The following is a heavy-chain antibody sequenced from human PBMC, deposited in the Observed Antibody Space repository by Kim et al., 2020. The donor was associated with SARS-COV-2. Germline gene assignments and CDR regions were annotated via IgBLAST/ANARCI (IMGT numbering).Heavy chain of an antibody. CDR1: GGSFSGYY. Sequence: SETLSLTCAVYGGSFSGYYWSWIRQPPGKGLEWIGEINHSGSTNYNPSLKSRVTISVDTSKNQFSLKLSSVTAADTAVYYCARGPRRSRRFDPWGQGTLVTVSS. CDR3: ARGPRRSRRFDP. V-gene: IGHV4-34*01. CDR2: INHSGST. J-gene: IGHJ5*02.